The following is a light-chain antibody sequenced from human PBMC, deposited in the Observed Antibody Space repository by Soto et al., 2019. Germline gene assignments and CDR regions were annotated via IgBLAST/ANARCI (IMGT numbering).Light chain of an antibody. CDR3: QQYGSSPPIT. V-gene: IGKV3-20*01. Sequence: EIVLTQSPGTLSLSPGERATLSCRASHSVSSSYLAWYKQKPGQAPRLLIYGASSRATGIPDRSSGSGSGTDFTPAISRLEPEEFAVYYCQQYGSSPPITFGQGTRLEIK. J-gene: IGKJ5*01. CDR1: HSVSSSY. CDR2: GAS.